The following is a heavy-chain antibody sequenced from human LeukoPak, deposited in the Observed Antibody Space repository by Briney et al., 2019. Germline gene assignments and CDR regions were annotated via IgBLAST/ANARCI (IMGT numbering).Heavy chain of an antibody. Sequence: GGSLRLSCAASGFTFSSYAMSWVRQAPGKGLEWVSAISGSGGSTYYADSVKGRFTISRDNSKNTLYLQMNSLRAEDTAVYYCASYCSGGSCYRGDAFDIWGQGTMVTVSS. J-gene: IGHJ3*02. CDR3: ASYCSGGSCYRGDAFDI. CDR2: ISGSGGST. CDR1: GFTFSSYA. D-gene: IGHD2-15*01. V-gene: IGHV3-23*01.